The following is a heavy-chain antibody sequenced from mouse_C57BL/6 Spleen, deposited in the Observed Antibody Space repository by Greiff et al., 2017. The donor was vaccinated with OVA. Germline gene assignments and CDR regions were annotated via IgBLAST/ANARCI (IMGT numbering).Heavy chain of an antibody. D-gene: IGHD2-1*01. CDR1: GYTFTSYW. J-gene: IGHJ2*01. CDR3: ASPALYRYFDY. V-gene: IGHV1-69*01. CDR2: IDPSDSYT. Sequence: QVQLQQPGAELVMPGASVKLSCKASGYTFTSYWMHWVKQRPGQGLEWIGEIDPSDSYTNYNQKFKGKSTLTVDKSSSTAYMQLSSLTSEDSAVYYCASPALYRYFDYWGQGTTLTVSS.